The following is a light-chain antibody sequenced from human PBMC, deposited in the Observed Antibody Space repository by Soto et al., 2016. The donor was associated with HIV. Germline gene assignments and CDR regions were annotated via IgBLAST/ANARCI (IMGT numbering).Light chain of an antibody. CDR1: KLGDKY. J-gene: IGLJ2*01. Sequence: SYELTQPPSVSVSPGQTASITCSGDKLGDKYACWYQQKPGQSPVLVIYQDTKRPSGIPDRFSGSKSGNTASLIINEAQAEDEADYYCQSRDASGNHVLFGGGTKVTVL. CDR3: QSRDASGNHVL. V-gene: IGLV3-1*01. CDR2: QDT.